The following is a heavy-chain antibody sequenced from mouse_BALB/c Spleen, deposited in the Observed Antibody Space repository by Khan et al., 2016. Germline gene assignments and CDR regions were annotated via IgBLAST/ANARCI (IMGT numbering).Heavy chain of an antibody. Sequence: EVQLQESGAELVKPGASVKLSCTASGFSIQDTYIHWVRQRPEQGLDWIGRIDPPNDNTTYDPKFQGKATITADTSSNTAYLQLSSLTYEDTAVYYCARMYYGDYWGQGTTLTVSS. J-gene: IGHJ2*01. CDR3: ARMYYGDY. CDR2: IDPPNDNT. CDR1: GFSIQDTY. D-gene: IGHD1-1*01. V-gene: IGHV14-3*02.